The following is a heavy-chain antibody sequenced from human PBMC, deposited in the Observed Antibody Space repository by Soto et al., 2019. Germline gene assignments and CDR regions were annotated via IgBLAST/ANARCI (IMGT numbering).Heavy chain of an antibody. V-gene: IGHV1-69*01. CDR3: ERSRRIAVAGLVSYGMDV. Sequence: QVQLVQSGAEVKKPGSSVKVSCKASGGTFSSYAISWVRQAPGQGLEWMGGIIPIFGTANYAQKFQGRVTITADESTSTAYMELSSLRSEDTAVYYCERSRRIAVAGLVSYGMDVWGQGTTVTVSS. CDR1: GGTFSSYA. J-gene: IGHJ6*02. CDR2: IIPIFGTA. D-gene: IGHD6-19*01.